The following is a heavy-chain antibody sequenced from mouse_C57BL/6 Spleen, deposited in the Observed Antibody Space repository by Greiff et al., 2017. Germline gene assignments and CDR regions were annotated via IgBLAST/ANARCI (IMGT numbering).Heavy chain of an antibody. J-gene: IGHJ4*01. CDR3: TRWYYGSSFGYYAMDY. CDR2: IDPETGGT. V-gene: IGHV1-15*01. Sequence: QVQLQQSGAELVRPGASVTLSCKASGYTFTDYEMHWVKQTPVHGLEWIGAIDPETGGTAYNQKFKGKAILTADKSSSTAYMELRSLTSEDSAVYYCTRWYYGSSFGYYAMDYWGQGTSVTVSS. D-gene: IGHD1-1*01. CDR1: GYTFTDYE.